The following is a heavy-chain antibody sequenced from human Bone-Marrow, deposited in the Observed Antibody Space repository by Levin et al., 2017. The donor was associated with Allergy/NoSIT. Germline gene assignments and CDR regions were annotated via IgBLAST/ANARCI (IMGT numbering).Heavy chain of an antibody. V-gene: IGHV4-34*01. J-gene: IGHJ4*02. CDR1: GGSFSGYY. CDR2: INHSGST. D-gene: IGHD6-19*01. CDR3: ARVPYPGGWLASGFDY. Sequence: SETLSLTCAVYGGSFSGYYWSWIRQPPGKGLEWIGEINHSGSTNYNPSLKSRVTISVDTSKNQFSLKLSSVTAADTAVYYCARVPYPGGWLASGFDYWGQGTLVTVSS.